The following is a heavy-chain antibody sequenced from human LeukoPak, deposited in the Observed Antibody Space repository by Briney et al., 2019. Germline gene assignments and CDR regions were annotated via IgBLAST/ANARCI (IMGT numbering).Heavy chain of an antibody. V-gene: IGHV4-39*01. CDR2: IYYSGGT. CDR1: GGSISSSSYY. Sequence: SETLSLTCTVSGGSISSSSYYWGWIRQPPGKGLEWSGSIYYSGGTYYNPSLKSRVTISVDTSKNQYSLKLSSVTAADPAVYYCARPEDYRSTSCYAYYYYAMDVWGQGTKVTVSS. J-gene: IGHJ6*02. D-gene: IGHD2-2*01. CDR3: ARPEDYRSTSCYAYYYYAMDV.